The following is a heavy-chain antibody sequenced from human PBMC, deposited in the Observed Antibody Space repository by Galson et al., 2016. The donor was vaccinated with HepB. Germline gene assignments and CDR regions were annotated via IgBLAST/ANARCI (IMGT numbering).Heavy chain of an antibody. CDR3: ARTLPDGYNPFYFGMDV. V-gene: IGHV3-74*01. CDR2: INSDGTNT. D-gene: IGHD5-24*01. CDR1: GFTFSSYW. J-gene: IGHJ6*02. Sequence: SLRLSCAASGFTFSSYWMHWVRQPPGKGPVWVSRINSDGTNTIYADSVKGRFSISSDNAKNTLYLQMNSLRAEDTAVYYCARTLPDGYNPFYFGMDVWGHGTTVTVSS.